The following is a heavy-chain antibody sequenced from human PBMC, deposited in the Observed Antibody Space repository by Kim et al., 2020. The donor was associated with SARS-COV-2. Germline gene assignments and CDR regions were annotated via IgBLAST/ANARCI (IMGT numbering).Heavy chain of an antibody. J-gene: IGHJ4*02. CDR1: GFAFSNYA. CDR3: ATWLQSHFDY. V-gene: IGHV3-23*01. Sequence: GGSLTLSCGASGFAFSNYAMMWVRQTPEKGLEWVATIDGPTTNTHYPDSVKGRFTISRDNSRNTVYLHMSDLKAEDTAIYYCATWLQSHFDYWGQGTPVTVSS. D-gene: IGHD5-12*01. CDR2: IDGPTTNT.